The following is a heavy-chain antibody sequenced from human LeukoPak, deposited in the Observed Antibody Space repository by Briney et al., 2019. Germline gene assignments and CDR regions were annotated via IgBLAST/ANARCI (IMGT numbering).Heavy chain of an antibody. J-gene: IGHJ4*02. D-gene: IGHD2-15*01. Sequence: GGSLRLSCAASGFTFSSYWMHWVRKAPGKGLVWVSRINSDGSSTSYADSVKGRFTISRDNAKNTLYLQMNSLRAEDTAVYYCARGEGGGHCSGGSCLAYYFDYWGQGTLVTVSS. CDR1: GFTFSSYW. CDR2: INSDGSST. CDR3: ARGEGGGHCSGGSCLAYYFDY. V-gene: IGHV3-74*01.